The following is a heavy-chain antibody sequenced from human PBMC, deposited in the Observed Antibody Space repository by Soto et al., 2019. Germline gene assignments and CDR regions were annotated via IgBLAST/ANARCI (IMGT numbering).Heavy chain of an antibody. CDR3: AKVLGYCSGGSCLSFDY. CDR1: GFTFSSYA. D-gene: IGHD2-15*01. CDR2: ISGSGGST. J-gene: IGHJ4*02. Sequence: GGSLRLSCAASGFTFSSYAMSWVRQAPGKGLEWVSAISGSGGSTYYADSVKGRFTISRDNSKNTLYLQMNSLRAEDTAVYYCAKVLGYCSGGSCLSFDYWGQGTLVTVSS. V-gene: IGHV3-23*01.